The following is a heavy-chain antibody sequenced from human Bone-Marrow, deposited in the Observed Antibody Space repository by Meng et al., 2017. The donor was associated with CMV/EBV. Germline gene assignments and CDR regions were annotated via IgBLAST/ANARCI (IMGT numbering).Heavy chain of an antibody. CDR1: GAPISTNYW. Sequence: TCAVFGAPISTNYWWSWVRQPPGKGLEWIGEISHSGSTKYTPSLNSRVTISVDKTKNHFSLKVTSVTAADTGVYFCARSPGWWSLDYWGQGSLVTVSS. J-gene: IGHJ4*02. CDR3: ARSPGWWSLDY. D-gene: IGHD2-15*01. V-gene: IGHV4-4*01. CDR2: ISHSGST.